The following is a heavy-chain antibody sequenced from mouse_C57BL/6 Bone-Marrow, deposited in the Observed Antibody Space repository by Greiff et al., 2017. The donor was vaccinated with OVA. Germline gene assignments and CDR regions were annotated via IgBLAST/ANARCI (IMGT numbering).Heavy chain of an antibody. CDR3: ARSLHYYGSSYIYYAMDY. CDR2: ISYSGST. D-gene: IGHD1-1*01. J-gene: IGHJ4*01. Sequence: VQLKESGPGLAKPSQTLSLTCSVTGYSITSDYWNWIRKFPGNKLEYMGYISYSGSTYYNPSLKSRISITRDTSKNQYYLQLNSVTTEDTATYYCARSLHYYGSSYIYYAMDYWGQGTSVTVSS. CDR1: GYSITSDY. V-gene: IGHV3-8*01.